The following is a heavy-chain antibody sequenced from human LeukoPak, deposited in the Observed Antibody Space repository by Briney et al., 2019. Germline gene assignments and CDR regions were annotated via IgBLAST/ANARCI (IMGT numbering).Heavy chain of an antibody. V-gene: IGHV3-21*01. Sequence: GGSLRLSCAASGFTFSSYGMHWVRQAPGKGLEWVSSISSSSSYIYYADSVKGRFTISRDNAKNSLYLQMNSLRAEDTAVYYCARESAWFGDKTSDAFDIWGQGTMVTVSS. D-gene: IGHD3-10*01. CDR1: GFTFSSYG. CDR3: ARESAWFGDKTSDAFDI. CDR2: ISSSSSYI. J-gene: IGHJ3*02.